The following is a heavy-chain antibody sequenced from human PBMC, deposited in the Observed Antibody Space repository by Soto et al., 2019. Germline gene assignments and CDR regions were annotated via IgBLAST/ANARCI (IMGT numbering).Heavy chain of an antibody. CDR1: GYSFTNYW. CDR3: ARPFDTSGWYDC. Sequence: PGESLKISCQGSGYSFTNYWIGWVRQMPGKGLELMGIIYPADSDTSYSPSFRGQVTISADKSISTAYLQWSSLKASDTAMYYCARPFDTSGWYDCWGQGTLVTVSS. CDR2: IYPADSDT. D-gene: IGHD6-19*01. J-gene: IGHJ5*01. V-gene: IGHV5-51*01.